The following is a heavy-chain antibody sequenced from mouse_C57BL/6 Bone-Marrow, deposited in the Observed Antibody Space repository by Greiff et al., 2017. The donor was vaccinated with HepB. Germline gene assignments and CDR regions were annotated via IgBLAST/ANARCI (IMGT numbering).Heavy chain of an antibody. J-gene: IGHJ2*01. CDR3: ARDFTTVVATCFDC. V-gene: IGHV1-50*01. CDR2: IDPSDSYT. Sequence: QVQLQQPGAELVKPGASVKLSCKASGYTFTSYWMQWVKQRPGQGLEWIGEIDPSDSYTNYNQKFKGKATLTVDTSSSTAYMQLSSLTSEDSAVYYCARDFTTVVATCFDCWGQGTTLTVSS. D-gene: IGHD1-1*01. CDR1: GYTFTSYW.